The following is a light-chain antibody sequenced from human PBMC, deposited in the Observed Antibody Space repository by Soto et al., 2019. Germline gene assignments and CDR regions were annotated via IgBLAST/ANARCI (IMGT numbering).Light chain of an antibody. CDR2: GAS. J-gene: IGKJ2*01. V-gene: IGKV3-15*01. CDR3: QQYNNWPRT. CDR1: QSVSSN. Sequence: EIVMTQSPATLSVSPGERATLSCRASQSVSSNLAWYQQKPGQAPRLLIYGASIRATGIPARFSGSGSGTEFTLTISSLQSEDFEVYYCQQYNNWPRTFGQGTKLEIK.